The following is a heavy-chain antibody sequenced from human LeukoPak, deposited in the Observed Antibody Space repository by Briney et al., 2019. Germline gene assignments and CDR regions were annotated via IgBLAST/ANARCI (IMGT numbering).Heavy chain of an antibody. Sequence: GGSLRLSCAASGFTFSNAWMSWVRQAPGKGLEWVGRIKSKTDGGTTDYAAPVKGRFTISRDDSKNTLYLQMNSLKTEDTGVYYCTTIGYCSGGSCYSRKYFDYWGQGTLVTVSS. CDR3: TTIGYCSGGSCYSRKYFDY. D-gene: IGHD2-15*01. J-gene: IGHJ4*02. CDR2: IKSKTDGGTT. CDR1: GFTFSNAW. V-gene: IGHV3-15*01.